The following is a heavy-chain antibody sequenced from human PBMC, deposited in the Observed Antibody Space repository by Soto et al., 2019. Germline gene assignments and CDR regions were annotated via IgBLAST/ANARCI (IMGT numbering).Heavy chain of an antibody. CDR1: GFTFSSYA. Sequence: HPGGSLRLSCAASGFTFSSYAMSWVRQAPGKGLEWVSAISGSGGSTYYADSVKGRFTISRDNSKNTLYLQMNSLRAEDTAVYYCAKDLAHTKLWFGELLYLSAFDIWGQGTMVTVSS. V-gene: IGHV3-23*01. CDR2: ISGSGGST. CDR3: AKDLAHTKLWFGELLYLSAFDI. D-gene: IGHD3-10*01. J-gene: IGHJ3*02.